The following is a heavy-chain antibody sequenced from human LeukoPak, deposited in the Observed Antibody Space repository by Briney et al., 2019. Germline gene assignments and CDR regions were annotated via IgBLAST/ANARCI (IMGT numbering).Heavy chain of an antibody. V-gene: IGHV4-39*01. D-gene: IGHD2-2*01. CDR2: IYYSGST. CDR1: GGSIRSSSYY. J-gene: IGHJ5*02. Sequence: SETLSLTCTVSGGSIRSSSYYWDWIRQPPGKGLEWIGSIYYSGSTYYNSSLKSRVSISVDTSKNQFSLKLSSVTAADTAVYYCARPGGYIGCSSTSCYSQSWFDPWGQGTLVTVSS. CDR3: ARPGGYIGCSSTSCYSQSWFDP.